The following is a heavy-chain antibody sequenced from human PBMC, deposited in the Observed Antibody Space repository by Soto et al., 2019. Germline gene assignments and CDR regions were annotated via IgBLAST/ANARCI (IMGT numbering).Heavy chain of an antibody. Sequence: QVQLVQSETEVKKPGASVKVSCKASGYTFTGYYIHWVRQAPGKVREWMGWINPKSGGTNYAQKVQGRVAMTWDTYITTAYMELSRLRSGDTALYYCARVRGTSSWCLPDYWGQGTLVTVSS. CDR2: INPKSGGT. D-gene: IGHD2-2*01. CDR1: GYTFTGYY. CDR3: ARVRGTSSWCLPDY. V-gene: IGHV1-2*02. J-gene: IGHJ4*02.